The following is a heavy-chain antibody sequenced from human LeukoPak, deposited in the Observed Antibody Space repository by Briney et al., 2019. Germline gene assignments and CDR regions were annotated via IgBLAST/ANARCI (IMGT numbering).Heavy chain of an antibody. V-gene: IGHV3-7*01. CDR1: GFSFSSYW. CDR3: ARDSYPYSSSSFEYSWFDP. CDR2: IKKDGNEK. J-gene: IGHJ5*02. D-gene: IGHD6-6*01. Sequence: GGSLRLSCAGSGFSFSSYWMSWVRQAPGEGLEWVANIKKDGNEKYYVDSVKGRFTISRDNAKNSLYLQMNSLRAEDTAVYYCARDSYPYSSSSFEYSWFDPWGQGTLVTVSS.